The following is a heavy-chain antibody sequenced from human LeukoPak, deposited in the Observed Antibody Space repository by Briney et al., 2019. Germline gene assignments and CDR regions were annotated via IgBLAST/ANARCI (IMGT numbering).Heavy chain of an antibody. Sequence: SVKVSCKASGYTFTSYYMHWVRQAPGQGLEWMGGIIPIFGTANYAQKFQGRVTITADKSTSTAYMELSSLRSEDTAVYYCAIGDFGELDYWGQGTLVTVSS. D-gene: IGHD3-10*01. V-gene: IGHV1-69*06. CDR2: IIPIFGTA. CDR1: GYTFTSYY. CDR3: AIGDFGELDY. J-gene: IGHJ4*02.